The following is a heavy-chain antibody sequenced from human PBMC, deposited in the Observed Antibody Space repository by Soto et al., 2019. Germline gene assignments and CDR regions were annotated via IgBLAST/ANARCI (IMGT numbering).Heavy chain of an antibody. Sequence: GGSLRLSCAASGFTFSSSAMTWVRQAPGKGLEWVAVISYDGSNKYYADSVKGRFTISRDNSKNTLYLQMNSLRAEDTAVYYCASRRKPYWGQGTLVTVSS. J-gene: IGHJ4*02. CDR1: GFTFSSSA. V-gene: IGHV3-30-3*01. CDR2: ISYDGSNK. CDR3: ASRRKPY.